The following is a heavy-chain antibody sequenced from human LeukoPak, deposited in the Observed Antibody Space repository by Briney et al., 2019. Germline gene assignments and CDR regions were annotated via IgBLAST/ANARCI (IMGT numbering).Heavy chain of an antibody. CDR2: IYHSGST. D-gene: IGHD1-26*01. J-gene: IGHJ6*04. Sequence: SGTLSLTCAVSGGSISSSNWWSWVPQPPGKGLDRIGEIYHSGSTNYNPSLKCRVTISVDKSKNQFSLKLSSVTAADTAVYYCAGPTVGYYYGMDAWGKGTTVTVSS. V-gene: IGHV4-4*02. CDR1: GGSISSSNW. CDR3: AGPTVGYYYGMDA.